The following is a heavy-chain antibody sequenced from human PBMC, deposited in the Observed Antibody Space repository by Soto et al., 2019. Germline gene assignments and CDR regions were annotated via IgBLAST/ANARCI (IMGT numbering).Heavy chain of an antibody. CDR1: GFTFSSYA. J-gene: IGHJ6*02. CDR2: ISGGGSSK. D-gene: IGHD6-13*01. Sequence: GGSLQLSCTAYGFTFSSYAVSWVRKDPGKGLEWVAAISGGGSSKYYADSVKGRFTISRDNSKNTLYLQMNSLRAEDTAVYYCARDRSSTLDGMDVWGQGTTVTVSS. V-gene: IGHV3-23*01. CDR3: ARDRSSTLDGMDV.